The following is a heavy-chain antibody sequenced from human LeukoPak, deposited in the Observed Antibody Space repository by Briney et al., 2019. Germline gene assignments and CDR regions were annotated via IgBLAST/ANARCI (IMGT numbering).Heavy chain of an antibody. CDR1: SGSIGTSNYY. Sequence: SETLSLTCTVSSGSIGTSNYYWGWVRQPPGKALEWIGNIFYSGSTYYSPSLKSRVTISLDTSRNQFSLKLNSVTAADTAVYYCARIEALDAFDIWGQGTMVTVSS. CDR3: ARIEALDAFDI. CDR2: IFYSGST. V-gene: IGHV4-39*07. J-gene: IGHJ3*02.